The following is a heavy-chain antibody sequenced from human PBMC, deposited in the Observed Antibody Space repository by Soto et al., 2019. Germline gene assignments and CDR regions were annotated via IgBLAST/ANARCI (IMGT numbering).Heavy chain of an antibody. CDR3: AARTIFGVVGGYGMDV. Sequence: ASVKVSCKASGFTFTSSVVQWVRQARGQRLEWIGWIVVGSGNTNYAQKFQERVTITRDMSTSTAYMELSSLRSEDTAVYYCAARTIFGVVGGYGMDVWGQGTTVTVSS. CDR1: GFTFTSSV. CDR2: IVVGSGNT. J-gene: IGHJ6*02. D-gene: IGHD3-3*01. V-gene: IGHV1-58*01.